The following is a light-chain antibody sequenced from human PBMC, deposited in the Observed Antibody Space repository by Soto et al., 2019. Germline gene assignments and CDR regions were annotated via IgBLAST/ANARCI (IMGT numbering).Light chain of an antibody. CDR3: QQLHGYPIT. Sequence: ILLTQSPSSLSASVGDRVTITCRASQGIDTSLAWYQQKPGKAPKLLIYAASNFQSGVPSRFSGSGSGTHFTLTISCLQPEDFATYYCQQLHGYPITFGQGTRLEI. V-gene: IGKV1-9*01. CDR2: AAS. J-gene: IGKJ5*01. CDR1: QGIDTS.